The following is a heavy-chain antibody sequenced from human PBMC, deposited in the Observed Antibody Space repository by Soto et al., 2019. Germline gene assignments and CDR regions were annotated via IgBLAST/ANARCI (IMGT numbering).Heavy chain of an antibody. Sequence: SETLSLTCAVYGGSFSGDYWSWIRQPPGKGPEWIGEINHSGSTNYNPSLKSRVTISVDTSKNQFSLKLSSVTAADTAVYYCARGLGIAARNWFDPWGQGTLVTVSS. D-gene: IGHD6-25*01. CDR1: GGSFSGDY. CDR2: INHSGST. V-gene: IGHV4-34*01. CDR3: ARGLGIAARNWFDP. J-gene: IGHJ5*02.